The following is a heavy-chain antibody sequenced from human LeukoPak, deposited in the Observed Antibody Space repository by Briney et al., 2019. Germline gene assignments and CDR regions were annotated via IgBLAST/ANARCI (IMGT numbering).Heavy chain of an antibody. CDR3: ARRSDGGELDY. CDR1: GGSITNDY. V-gene: IGHV4-59*01. J-gene: IGHJ4*02. CDR2: IHYSGTI. D-gene: IGHD2-21*01. Sequence: PSETLSLTCTVSGGSITNDYWNWIRQSSGKQLEWIGSIHYSGTINYSPSLKSRITISLDTSKNQVSLKLSSVTAADTAVYYCARRSDGGELDYWGQGTLVTVSS.